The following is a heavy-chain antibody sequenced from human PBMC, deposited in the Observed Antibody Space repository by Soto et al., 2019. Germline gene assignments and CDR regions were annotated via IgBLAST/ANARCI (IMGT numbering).Heavy chain of an antibody. J-gene: IGHJ4*02. D-gene: IGHD3-22*01. V-gene: IGHV4-59*01. CDR1: GVSISTYY. CDR2: IYYSGST. Sequence: SSETLSLTCTVSGVSISTYYCNWIRQPPGKGLEWIGYIYYSGSTNYNPSLKSRATTSLDTSNNQFSLKLSSVTAADTAVYYCANYDTSGYGMDYWGQGTLVTVSS. CDR3: ANYDTSGYGMDY.